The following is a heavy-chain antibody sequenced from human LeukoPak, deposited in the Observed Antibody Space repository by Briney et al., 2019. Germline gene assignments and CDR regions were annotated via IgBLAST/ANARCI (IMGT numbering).Heavy chain of an antibody. V-gene: IGHV1-2*02. Sequence: GASVKVSCKASGYTFTGYYMHWVRQAPGQGLEWMGWINPNSGGTNYAQKFQGRVTMTRDTSISTAYMELSRLRSDDTAVYYCARGSHIVVVTAHNDYWGQGTLVTVSS. CDR1: GYTFTGYY. CDR3: ARGSHIVVVTAHNDY. CDR2: INPNSGGT. J-gene: IGHJ4*02. D-gene: IGHD2-21*02.